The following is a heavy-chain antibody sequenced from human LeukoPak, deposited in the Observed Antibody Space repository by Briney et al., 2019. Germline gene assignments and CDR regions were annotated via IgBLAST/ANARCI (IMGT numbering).Heavy chain of an antibody. CDR3: ANSGSSWYSRWFDP. Sequence: KASETLSLTCTVSGGSISSGSYYWSWIRQTAGKGLEWIGRIYISGTTDYNPSLKSRVTLSVDMSKNQFSLKLSSATAAETAVYYCANSGSSWYSRWFDPWGQGALVIVSS. J-gene: IGHJ5*02. V-gene: IGHV4-61*02. D-gene: IGHD6-13*01. CDR1: GGSISSGSYY. CDR2: IYISGTT.